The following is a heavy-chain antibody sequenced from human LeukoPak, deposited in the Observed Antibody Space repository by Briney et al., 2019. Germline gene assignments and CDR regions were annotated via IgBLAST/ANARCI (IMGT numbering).Heavy chain of an antibody. CDR1: GFTFSSYW. Sequence: GGSLRLSCAASGFTFSSYWMSWVRQAPGKGLEWVSGINWNGGSTGYADSVKGRFTISKDNSKNTLHLQMNSLRAEDAAVYYCAKVGDQWDFDYWGQGTLVTVSS. V-gene: IGHV3-20*04. CDR3: AKVGDQWDFDY. CDR2: INWNGGST. J-gene: IGHJ4*02. D-gene: IGHD3-10*01.